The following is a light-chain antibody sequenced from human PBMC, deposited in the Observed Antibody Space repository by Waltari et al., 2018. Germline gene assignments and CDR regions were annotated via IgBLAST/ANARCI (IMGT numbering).Light chain of an antibody. CDR2: AAS. V-gene: IGKV3-20*01. Sequence: EIVLTQSPDTLSLSPGERATLSCRASQYVTSSYLAWYQQKPGQSPRLLIYAASARATGIPDRFRGSVSGTDFTLTISRLEPEDFAVYFCQQYGSSLVTFGGGTEVEIK. CDR1: QYVTSSY. CDR3: QQYGSSLVT. J-gene: IGKJ4*01.